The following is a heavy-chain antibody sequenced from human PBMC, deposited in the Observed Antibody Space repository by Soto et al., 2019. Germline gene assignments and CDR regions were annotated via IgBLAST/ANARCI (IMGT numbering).Heavy chain of an antibody. Sequence: QGQLVQSGAEVKKPGASVKVSCKASGYTFTSYYMHWVRQAPGQGLELMGIINPRGGSTSYAQTFQGRINVTRDTSTSTVYMELSSLRSEDTAVYYCAREEQQVGRYYCMAVGGRRTPVTVSS. D-gene: IGHD6-13*01. V-gene: IGHV1-46*03. CDR1: GYTFTSYY. CDR3: AREEQQVGRYYCMAV. J-gene: IGHJ6*03. CDR2: INPRGGST.